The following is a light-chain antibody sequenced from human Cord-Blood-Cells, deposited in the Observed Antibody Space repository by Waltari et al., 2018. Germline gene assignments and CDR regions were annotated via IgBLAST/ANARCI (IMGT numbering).Light chain of an antibody. J-gene: IGKJ4*01. Sequence: IQMPQSPSSLSASVGDRVTITCRSIQSISSYLNWYQQKPGNAPKPLIYAASSLQSGVPSRFSGSGSGTDFTLTISSLQPDDFATYYCQQSYSTPLTFGGGTKVEIK. CDR1: QSISSY. CDR3: QQSYSTPLT. V-gene: IGKV1-39*01. CDR2: AAS.